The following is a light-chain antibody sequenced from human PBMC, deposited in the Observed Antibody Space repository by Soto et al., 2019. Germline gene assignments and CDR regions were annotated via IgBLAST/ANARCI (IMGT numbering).Light chain of an antibody. CDR3: CSYAGSYTLV. CDR2: DVS. CDR1: SSDVGGYNY. Sequence: QSALTQPRSVSGSPGQSVTISCTGTSSDVGGYNYVSWYQQHPGKAPKFMIYDVSKRPSGVPDRFSGSKSGNTASLTISGLQAEDKADYYCCSYAGSYTLVFGGGTKLTVL. V-gene: IGLV2-11*01. J-gene: IGLJ2*01.